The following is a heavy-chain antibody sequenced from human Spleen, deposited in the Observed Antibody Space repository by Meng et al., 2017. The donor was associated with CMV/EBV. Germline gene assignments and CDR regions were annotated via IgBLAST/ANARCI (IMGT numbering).Heavy chain of an antibody. CDR2: INYSGST. CDR1: GGSMSSRIYY. V-gene: IGHV4-39*07. CDR3: ARIGYCSSTSCYLRWGYYYYYGMDV. J-gene: IGHJ6*02. D-gene: IGHD2-2*01. Sequence: SETLSLTCTVSGGSMSSRIYYWGWIRQPPGKGLEWIANINYSGSTYYNPSLKSRVTMSGGTSKKQFSLKLRSVTAADTAVYYCARIGYCSSTSCYLRWGYYYYYGMDVWGQGTTVTVSS.